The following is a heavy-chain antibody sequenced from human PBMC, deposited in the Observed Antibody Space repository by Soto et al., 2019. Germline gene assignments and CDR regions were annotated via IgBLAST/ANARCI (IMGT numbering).Heavy chain of an antibody. D-gene: IGHD6-13*01. CDR1: GYTFTSYG. V-gene: IGHV1-18*04. CDR3: ASSGVGAAAGRFGWFDP. J-gene: IGHJ5*02. Sequence: ASVKVSCKASGYTFTSYGISWVRQAPGQGLEWMGWISAYNGNTNYAQKLQGRVTMTTDTSTSTAYMELRSLRSDDTAVYYCASSGVGAAAGRFGWFDPWGQGTLVTVSS. CDR2: ISAYNGNT.